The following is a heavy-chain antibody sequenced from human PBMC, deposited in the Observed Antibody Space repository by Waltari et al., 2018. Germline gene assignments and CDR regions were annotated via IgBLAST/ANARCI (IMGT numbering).Heavy chain of an antibody. CDR3: ARGPMLDYGDNSGHYYYGLDV. CDR2: ISHSGST. V-gene: IGHV4-34*01. Sequence: QVQLQQWGAGLLKPSETLSLTSAVSGESFTGSFWSWIRQPPGRRLEWFGVISHSGSTNFNPALKNRVTISVDTSKNQFSLKLSSVTAADAAVYFCARGPMLDYGDNSGHYYYGLDVWGQGTTVIVSS. CDR1: GESFTGSF. J-gene: IGHJ6*02. D-gene: IGHD4-17*01.